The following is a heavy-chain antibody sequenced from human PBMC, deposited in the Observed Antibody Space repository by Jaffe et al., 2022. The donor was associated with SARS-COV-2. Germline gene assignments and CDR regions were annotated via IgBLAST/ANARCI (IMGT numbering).Heavy chain of an antibody. J-gene: IGHJ4*02. CDR2: IYYSGST. D-gene: IGHD3-22*01. Sequence: QVQLQESGPGLVKPSQTLSLTCTVSGGSISSDHNYWSWIRQHPGKGLEWIGYIYYSGSTYYNPSLKSRVTVSVDTSKNQISLKLSSVTAADTAVYYCARDRDYDSSGFYSLHYWGQGTLVTVSS. CDR1: GGSISSDHNY. V-gene: IGHV4-31*03. CDR3: ARDRDYDSSGFYSLHY.